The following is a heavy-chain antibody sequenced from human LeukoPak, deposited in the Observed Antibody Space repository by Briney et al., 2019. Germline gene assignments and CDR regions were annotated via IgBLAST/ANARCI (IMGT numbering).Heavy chain of an antibody. CDR1: GFTVSSNY. CDR2: IYSGGGT. J-gene: IGHJ4*02. Sequence: GGSLILSCAASGFTVSSNYMSWVRQAPGKGLEWVSVIYSGGGTDYADSVKGRFTISRDKSKNTLYLQMNSLRAEDTAMYYCARVHYYDSSGYYDYWGQGTLVTVSS. V-gene: IGHV3-53*01. D-gene: IGHD3-22*01. CDR3: ARVHYYDSSGYYDY.